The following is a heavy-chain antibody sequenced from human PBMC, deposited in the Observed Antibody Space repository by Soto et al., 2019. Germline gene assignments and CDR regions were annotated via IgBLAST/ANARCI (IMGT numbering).Heavy chain of an antibody. CDR2: INHSGST. J-gene: IGHJ6*02. CDR1: GGSFSGYY. CDR3: GRDFRYSSTAYYDDGMDV. D-gene: IGHD6-13*01. Sequence: SETLSLTCAVYGGSFSGYYWGWIRQPPGKGLEWIGEINHSGSTNYNPSLRSRVPISVDTSTNQFSLKLSSLTVAARAVYYCGRDFRYSSTAYYDDGMDVWGQGTTVTVSS. V-gene: IGHV4-34*01.